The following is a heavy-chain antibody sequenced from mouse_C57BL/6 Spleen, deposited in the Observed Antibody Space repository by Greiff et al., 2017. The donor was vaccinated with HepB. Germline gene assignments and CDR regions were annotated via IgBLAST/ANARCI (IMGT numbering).Heavy chain of an antibody. V-gene: IGHV1-81*01. J-gene: IGHJ4*01. Sequence: VQLQQSGAELARPGASVKLSCKASGYTFTSYGISWVKQRTGQGLEWIGEIYPRSGNTYYNEKFKGKATLTADKSSSTAYMELRSLTSEDSAVYFCARKEGEGYAMDYWGQGTSVTVSS. D-gene: IGHD2-13*01. CDR3: ARKEGEGYAMDY. CDR1: GYTFTSYG. CDR2: IYPRSGNT.